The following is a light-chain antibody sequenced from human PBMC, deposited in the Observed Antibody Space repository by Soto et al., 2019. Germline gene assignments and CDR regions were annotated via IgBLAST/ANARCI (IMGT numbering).Light chain of an antibody. CDR2: EVS. V-gene: IGLV2-8*01. J-gene: IGLJ3*02. CDR1: SSDVGGYNY. Sequence: QPVLTQPPSASGSPGQSVTISCTGTSSDVGGYNYVSWYQQHPGEAPKFIIYEVSKRPSGVPDRFSGSKSGNTASLTVSGLQAEDEADYYCGSYAGGNNWVFGGGTKLTVL. CDR3: GSYAGGNNWV.